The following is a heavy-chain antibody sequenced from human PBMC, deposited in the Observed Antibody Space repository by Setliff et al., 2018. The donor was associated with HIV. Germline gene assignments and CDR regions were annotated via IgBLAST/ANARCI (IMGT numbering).Heavy chain of an antibody. V-gene: IGHV4-34*01. CDR3: AAPRGMSTILVY. CDR2: INHSGSP. J-gene: IGHJ4*02. D-gene: IGHD3-9*01. Sequence: NPSETLSPTCLVYGGSLSGYHWSWIRQSPGKGLEWIGEINHSGSPNYNPSLKSRVIISIDTSKKQFSLKLTSVTAADTATYYCAAPRGMSTILVYWGQGSLVTVSS. CDR1: GGSLSGYH.